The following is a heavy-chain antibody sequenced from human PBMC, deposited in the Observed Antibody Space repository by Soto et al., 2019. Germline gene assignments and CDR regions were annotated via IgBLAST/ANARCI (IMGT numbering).Heavy chain of an antibody. CDR2: ITHSGST. D-gene: IGHD6-19*01. Sequence: SETLSLTCAVYGGSFSNYYWSWIRQSPGKGLEWIGEITHSGSTNYNPALKSRVTMSVDTSKNQFSLKVRSVTAADTSIYYCARGDPRAVAGSVLWVYWGQGTQVTVSS. CDR3: ARGDPRAVAGSVLWVY. V-gene: IGHV4-34*01. CDR1: GGSFSNYY. J-gene: IGHJ4*02.